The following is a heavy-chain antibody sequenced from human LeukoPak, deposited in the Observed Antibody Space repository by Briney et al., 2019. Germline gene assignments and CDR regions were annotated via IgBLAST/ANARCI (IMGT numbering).Heavy chain of an antibody. J-gene: IGHJ4*02. CDR1: GDSISSGSYY. CDR2: IYYAGST. D-gene: IGHD3-22*01. CDR3: ATLGYYYDSSAKGAFDY. Sequence: SETLSLTCTVSGDSISSGSYYWGWIRQPPGKGLEWIASIYYAGSTYYNPSLKSRVTISVDTSKNQFSLKLSSVTAADTAVYNCATLGYYYDSSAKGAFDYWGQGTLVTVSS. V-gene: IGHV4-39*01.